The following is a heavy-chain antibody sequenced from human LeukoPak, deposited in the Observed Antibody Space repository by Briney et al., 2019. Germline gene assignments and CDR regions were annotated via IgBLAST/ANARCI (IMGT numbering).Heavy chain of an antibody. CDR1: GFTFSNAW. Sequence: PGGSLRLSCAASGFTFSNAWMSWVRQAPGEGLEWVGRIKSKTDGGTTDYAAPVKGRFTISRDDSKNTLYPQMNSLKTEDTAVYYCTSPASGSYDDFDYWGQGTLVTVSS. V-gene: IGHV3-15*01. CDR3: TSPASGSYDDFDY. J-gene: IGHJ4*02. CDR2: IKSKTDGGTT. D-gene: IGHD1-26*01.